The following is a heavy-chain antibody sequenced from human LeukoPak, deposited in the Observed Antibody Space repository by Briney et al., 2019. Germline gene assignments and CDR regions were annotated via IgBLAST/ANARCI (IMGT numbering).Heavy chain of an antibody. Sequence: ASVKVSCKASGYTFTGYGISWVRQAPGQGLEWMGWISAYNGNTNYAQKLQGRVTMTTDTSTSTAYMELRSLRSDDTAVYYCARVRSIAAAGTPGNYWGQGTLVTVSS. J-gene: IGHJ4*02. CDR2: ISAYNGNT. V-gene: IGHV1-18*01. CDR1: GYTFTGYG. CDR3: ARVRSIAAAGTPGNY. D-gene: IGHD6-13*01.